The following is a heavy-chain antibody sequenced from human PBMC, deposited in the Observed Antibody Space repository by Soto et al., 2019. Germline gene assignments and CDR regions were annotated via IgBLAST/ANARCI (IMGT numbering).Heavy chain of an antibody. Sequence: ASVKVSCKASGYTFTSYDINWVRQATGQGLEWMGWMNPNSGNTGYAQKFQGRVTMTRNTSISTAYMELSSLRSEDTAVYFCERDARERSAYSSDYYYFSGMDVWGQGTTVTVSS. V-gene: IGHV1-8*01. CDR1: GYTFTSYD. J-gene: IGHJ6*02. CDR2: MNPNSGNT. CDR3: ERDARERSAYSSDYYYFSGMDV. D-gene: IGHD3-3*01.